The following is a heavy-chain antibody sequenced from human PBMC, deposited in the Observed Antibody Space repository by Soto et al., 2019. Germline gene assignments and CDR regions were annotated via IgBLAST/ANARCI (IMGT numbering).Heavy chain of an antibody. J-gene: IGHJ5*02. V-gene: IGHV4-39*01. D-gene: IGHD2-15*01. CDR3: ATVVVVAAINWFDP. CDR2: IYYSGST. Sequence: SETLSLTCTVPGGSISSSSYYWGWIRQPPGKGLEWIGSIYYSGSTYYNPSLKSRVTISVDTSKNQFSLKLSSVTAADTAVYYCATVVVVAAINWFDPWGQGTLVTVSS. CDR1: GGSISSSSYY.